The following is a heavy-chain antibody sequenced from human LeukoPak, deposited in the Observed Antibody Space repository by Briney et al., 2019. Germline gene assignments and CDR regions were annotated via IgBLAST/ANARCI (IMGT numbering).Heavy chain of an antibody. Sequence: SVKVSCKASGNSISNYAVSWVRQAPGQGFEWIGGIIPIFGTADYAQKFQGRVTITADQSTSTTYMALSSLKSEDTATYYCTTRACHAGGCSSSFYYYYGLHFWGQGTTVSVSS. CDR3: TTRACHAGGCSSSFYYYYGLHF. J-gene: IGHJ6*02. CDR1: GNSISNYA. D-gene: IGHD3-16*01. V-gene: IGHV1-69*13. CDR2: IIPIFGTA.